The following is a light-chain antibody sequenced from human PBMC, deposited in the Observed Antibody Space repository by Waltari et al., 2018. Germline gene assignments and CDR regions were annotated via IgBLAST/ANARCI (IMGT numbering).Light chain of an antibody. V-gene: IGLV1-44*01. CDR2: SEY. Sequence: QAVLTQPPSASGAPGQMVSISCSGTNSNIGSNTVNWYQQLPGTAPTLLISSEYERPSGGPDRFFGSRSGTSASLAISGLLSEDEADYYCATWDDSLNGWVFGGGTKLTVL. CDR1: NSNIGSNT. J-gene: IGLJ3*02. CDR3: ATWDDSLNGWV.